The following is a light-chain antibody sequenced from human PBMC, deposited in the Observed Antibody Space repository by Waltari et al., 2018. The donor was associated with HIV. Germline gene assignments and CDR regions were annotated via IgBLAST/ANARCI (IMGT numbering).Light chain of an antibody. V-gene: IGKV1-39*01. J-gene: IGKJ1*01. CDR1: QSISKS. Sequence: DIQMTQSPSSLFESVVDRVTLTCRASQSISKSLNWYQQKPGKAPKVSIHAASNLQSGVPSRFSGSGSGTDFTLTISSLQPDDFGTYYCQQTYNSPRTFGQGTKVEIK. CDR2: AAS. CDR3: QQTYNSPRT.